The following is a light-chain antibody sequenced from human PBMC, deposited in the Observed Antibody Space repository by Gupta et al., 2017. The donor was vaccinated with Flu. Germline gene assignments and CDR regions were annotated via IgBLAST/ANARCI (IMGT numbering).Light chain of an antibody. V-gene: IGLV6-57*01. Sequence: VTIYCTRSSGNIASNYVQWYQQRPGSSPSTVIYEVNRRPFGVSDRFSGSIDSSSNAASLTISGLKTEDEADYYCQSFDDNYQWVFGGGTKVTVL. CDR3: QSFDDNYQWV. CDR2: EVN. CDR1: SGNIASNY. J-gene: IGLJ3*02.